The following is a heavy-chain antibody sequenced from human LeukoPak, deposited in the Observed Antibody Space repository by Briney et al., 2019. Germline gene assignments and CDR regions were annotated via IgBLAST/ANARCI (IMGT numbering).Heavy chain of an antibody. CDR2: INAGNGNT. CDR3: ATRAVAGTHLTY. V-gene: IGHV1-3*01. Sequence: GASVKVSCKASGYTFTSYAMHWVRQAPGQRLEWMGWINAGNGNTKYSQKFQGRVTITRDTSASTAYMELSSLRSEDTAVYYCATRAVAGTHLTYWAQGTLVTVSS. D-gene: IGHD6-19*01. CDR1: GYTFTSYA. J-gene: IGHJ4*02.